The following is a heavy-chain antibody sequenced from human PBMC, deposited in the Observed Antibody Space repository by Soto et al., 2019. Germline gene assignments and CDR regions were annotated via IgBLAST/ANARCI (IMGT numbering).Heavy chain of an antibody. CDR3: TTGSILTGYYLGPLFDP. Sequence: GGSLRLSCAASGFTFSNAWMSWVRQAPGKGLEWVGRIKSKTDGGTTDYAAPVKGRFTISRDDSKNTLYLQMNSLKTEDTAVYYCTTGSILTGYYLGPLFDPWGQGTLVTVSS. CDR1: GFTFSNAW. J-gene: IGHJ5*02. V-gene: IGHV3-15*01. D-gene: IGHD3-9*01. CDR2: IKSKTDGGTT.